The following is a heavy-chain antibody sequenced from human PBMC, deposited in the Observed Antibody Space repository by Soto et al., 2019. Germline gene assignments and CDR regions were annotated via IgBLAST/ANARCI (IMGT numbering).Heavy chain of an antibody. CDR3: ARVTPMDTYYFDY. V-gene: IGHV3-30*03. CDR1: GVTLSNFG. J-gene: IGHJ4*02. Sequence: QVQLVESGGGVVQPGRSLRLSCAASGVTLSNFGMHWVRQAPGKGLEWVAVISRDGSTMFYADSVKGRFTISRDNAKNSLYLQINSLRAEDTAVYYCARVTPMDTYYFDYWGQGTLVTVSS. CDR2: ISRDGSTM. D-gene: IGHD2-21*02.